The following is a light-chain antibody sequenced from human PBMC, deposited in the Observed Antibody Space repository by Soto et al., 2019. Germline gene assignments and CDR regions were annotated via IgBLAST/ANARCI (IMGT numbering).Light chain of an antibody. J-gene: IGLJ2*01. CDR2: SNN. Sequence: QSVLTQPPSASGTPGQRVTISCSGSSSNIGSNTVNWYQQLPGTAPKLLIYSNNKRPSSVPDRFSGSKSGTSASVAISGLQSEDEADYYCAAWYDSLNGWVFGGGTKLTVL. CDR1: SSNIGSNT. V-gene: IGLV1-44*01. CDR3: AAWYDSLNGWV.